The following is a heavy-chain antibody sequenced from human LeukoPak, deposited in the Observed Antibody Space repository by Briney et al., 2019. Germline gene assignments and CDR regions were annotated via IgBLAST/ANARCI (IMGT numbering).Heavy chain of an antibody. CDR1: GYTFTSYG. CDR2: INTNTGNP. D-gene: IGHD3-22*01. CDR3: ARVAGRGKYYYDSSGYNFDY. V-gene: IGHV7-4-1*02. Sequence: GASVKVSCKASGYTFTSYGISWVRQAPGQGLEWMGWINTNTGNPTYAQGFTGRFVFSLDTSVSTAYLQISSLEAEDTAVYYCARVAGRGKYYYDSSGYNFDYWGQGTLVTVSS. J-gene: IGHJ4*02.